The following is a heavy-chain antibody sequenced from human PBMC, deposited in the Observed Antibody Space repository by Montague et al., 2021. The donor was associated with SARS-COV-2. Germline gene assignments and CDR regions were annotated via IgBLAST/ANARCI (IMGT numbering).Heavy chain of an antibody. J-gene: IGHJ4*02. CDR1: GFSFRSYS. V-gene: IGHV3-48*02. Sequence: SLRLSCAASGFSFRSYSMNWVRQAPGKGLEWVSYISSSGDIIYQADSVKGRFTISRDNAKNSLYLQMNSLRDEDTAVYYCVREGLAGTWYYFAYWGQGTLVTVSS. CDR2: ISSSGDII. CDR3: VREGLAGTWYYFAY. D-gene: IGHD6-19*01.